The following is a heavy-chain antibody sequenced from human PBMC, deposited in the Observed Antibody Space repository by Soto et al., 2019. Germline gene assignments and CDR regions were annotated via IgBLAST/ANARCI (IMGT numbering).Heavy chain of an antibody. V-gene: IGHV4-59*01. CDR1: GGSISSYY. D-gene: IGHD3-10*01. J-gene: IGHJ6*02. Sequence: SETLSLTCTVSGGSISSYYWSWIRQPPGKGLEWIGYIYYSGSTNYNPSLKSRVTISVDTSKNQFSLKLSSVTAADTAVYYCARDLFPIPLLWFGRHYYYYGMDVWGQGTTVTVSS. CDR2: IYYSGST. CDR3: ARDLFPIPLLWFGRHYYYYGMDV.